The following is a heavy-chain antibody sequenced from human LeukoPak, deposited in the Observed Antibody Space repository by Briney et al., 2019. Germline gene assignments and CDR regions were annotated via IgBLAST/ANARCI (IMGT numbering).Heavy chain of an antibody. CDR1: GGSISSYY. V-gene: IGHV4-59*01. Sequence: PSETLSLTCTVSGGSISSYYWSWIRQPPGKGLEWIGYIYYSGSTNYNPSLKSRVTISVDTSKNQFSLKLRSVTAADAAVYYCARVGSFVGQPNVWGQGTLVTVSS. J-gene: IGHJ4*02. D-gene: IGHD3-10*01. CDR2: IYYSGST. CDR3: ARVGSFVGQPNV.